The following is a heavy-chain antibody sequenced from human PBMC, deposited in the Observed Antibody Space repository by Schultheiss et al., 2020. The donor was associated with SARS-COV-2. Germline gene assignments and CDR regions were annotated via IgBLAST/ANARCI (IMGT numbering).Heavy chain of an antibody. CDR3: ARDYYDSSGYPYYYYYYGMDV. CDR1: GFTFSSYW. D-gene: IGHD3-22*01. J-gene: IGHJ6*02. Sequence: GGSLRLSCAASGFTFSSYWMHWVRQAPGKGLEWVSYISGSGDMIFYADSVKGRFTISRDNAKNSLYLQMNSLRAEDTAVYYCARDYYDSSGYPYYYYYYGMDVWGQGTTVTVSS. CDR2: ISGSGDMI. V-gene: IGHV3-48*04.